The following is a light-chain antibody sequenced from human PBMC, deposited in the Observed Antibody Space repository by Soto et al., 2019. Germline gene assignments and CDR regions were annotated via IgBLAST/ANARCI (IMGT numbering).Light chain of an antibody. Sequence: QSVLTQPRSVSGSPGQSVTISCTGTSSDVGNYNLVSWYQQHLGKAPKLMIYDVSDRPSGVPDRFSGSKSGDTASLTISGLQAEDEADYYCCSYAGSYTWVFGGGTKLTVL. J-gene: IGLJ3*02. CDR2: DVS. V-gene: IGLV2-11*01. CDR1: SSDVGNYNL. CDR3: CSYAGSYTWV.